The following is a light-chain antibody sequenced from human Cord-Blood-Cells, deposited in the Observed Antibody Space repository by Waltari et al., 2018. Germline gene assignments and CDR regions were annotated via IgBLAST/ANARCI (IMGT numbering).Light chain of an antibody. J-gene: IGKJ2*01. V-gene: IGKV1-39*01. Sequence: DTQNPQSQPPLSASVGDRVTITYRASQSISSYLNWYQHKPGKAPKLLIYAASSLQSGVPSRFSGSGSGTDFTLTISSLQPEYFATYYCQQSYSTPYTFGQGTKLEIK. CDR3: QQSYSTPYT. CDR1: QSISSY. CDR2: AAS.